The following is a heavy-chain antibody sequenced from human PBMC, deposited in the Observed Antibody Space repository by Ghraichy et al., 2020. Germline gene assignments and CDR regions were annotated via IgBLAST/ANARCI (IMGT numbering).Heavy chain of an antibody. Sequence: GESLRLSCAASGFIFSEYTMNWVRQAPGKGLEWVSYISSGSGTVYYADSVKGRFTISRDNVKSSLYLQMNSLRDEDTAVYYCARDHGSSGWSRLGMDVWGQGTTVTVSS. J-gene: IGHJ6*02. CDR3: ARDHGSSGWSRLGMDV. CDR2: ISSGSGTV. CDR1: GFIFSEYT. V-gene: IGHV3-48*02. D-gene: IGHD6-19*01.